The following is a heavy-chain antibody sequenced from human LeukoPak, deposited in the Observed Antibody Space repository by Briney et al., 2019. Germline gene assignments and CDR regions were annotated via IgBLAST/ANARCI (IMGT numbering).Heavy chain of an antibody. Sequence: GASVKVSCKASGYTFTSYDINWVRQATGQGLEWMGWMNPNSGNTGYAQKFQGRVTMTRNTSISAAHMELSSLRSEDTAVYYCARVELGIVVANAFDIWGQGTMVTVSS. D-gene: IGHD3-22*01. V-gene: IGHV1-8*01. CDR1: GYTFTSYD. J-gene: IGHJ3*02. CDR3: ARVELGIVVANAFDI. CDR2: MNPNSGNT.